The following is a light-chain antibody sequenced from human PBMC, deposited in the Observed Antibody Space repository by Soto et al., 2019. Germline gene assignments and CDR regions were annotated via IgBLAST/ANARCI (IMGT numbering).Light chain of an antibody. V-gene: IGKV1-5*01. J-gene: IGKJ1*01. CDR3: QQYNSYSVWT. CDR2: DAS. Sequence: DIQMTQSPSTLSASVGDRVTITCRASQSISSWLAWYQQKPGKAPKLLIYDASSLESGVPSRFSGSGSGTEFTLTISSLQPDDFATYYCQQYNSYSVWTFGQGTKGEIK. CDR1: QSISSW.